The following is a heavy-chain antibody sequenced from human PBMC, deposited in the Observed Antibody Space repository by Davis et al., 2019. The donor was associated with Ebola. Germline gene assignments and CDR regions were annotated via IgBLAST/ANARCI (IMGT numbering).Heavy chain of an antibody. J-gene: IGHJ4*02. CDR1: GFTVSSNY. V-gene: IGHV3-53*05. Sequence: GESLKISCAASGFTVSSNYMSWVRQAPGKGLEWVSVIYSGGSTYYADSVKGRFTISRDDSKNTLYLQMNSLRAEDTAVYYCARARVFDYWGQGTLVTVSS. CDR3: ARARVFDY. CDR2: IYSGGST.